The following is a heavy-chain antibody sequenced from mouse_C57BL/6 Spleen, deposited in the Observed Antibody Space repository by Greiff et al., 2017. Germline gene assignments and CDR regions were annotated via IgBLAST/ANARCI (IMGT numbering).Heavy chain of an antibody. D-gene: IGHD1-1*01. CDR3: AGGLLGYFDV. V-gene: IGHV5-17*01. CDR2: ISSGSSTI. CDR1: GFTFSDYG. J-gene: IGHJ1*03. Sequence: EVQLQESGGGLVKPGGSLKLSCAASGFTFSDYGMHWVRQAPEKGLEWVAYISSGSSTIYYADTVKGRFTISRDNAKNTLFLQMTSLRSEDTAMYYCAGGLLGYFDVWGTGTTVTVSS.